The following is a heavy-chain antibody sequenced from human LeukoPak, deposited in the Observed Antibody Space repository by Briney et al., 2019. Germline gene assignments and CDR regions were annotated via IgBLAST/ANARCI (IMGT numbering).Heavy chain of an antibody. D-gene: IGHD5-12*01. Sequence: SETLSLTCTVSGGSISSSSYYWGWIRQPPGKGLEWIGSIYYSGSTYYNPSLKSRVTISVDTSKNQFSLKLSSVTAADTAVYYCARGYSGYSELDYWGQGTLVTVSS. CDR1: GGSISSSSYY. V-gene: IGHV4-39*07. J-gene: IGHJ4*02. CDR2: IYYSGST. CDR3: ARGYSGYSELDY.